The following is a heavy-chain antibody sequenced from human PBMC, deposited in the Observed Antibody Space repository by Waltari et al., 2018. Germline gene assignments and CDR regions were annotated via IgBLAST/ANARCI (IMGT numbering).Heavy chain of an antibody. D-gene: IGHD1-1*01. V-gene: IGHV5-51*03. Sequence: EVQLVQSGAEVKKSGESLKISCQASGYNFATYWIGWVRQMPGKGLEWVAISYPSDSETRYSPSFEGRVTISADKSLNTAYLQWNTLRASDSAMYFCARGTPPDSWGHGTPLTVSS. CDR1: GYNFATYW. CDR2: SYPSDSET. CDR3: ARGTPPDS. J-gene: IGHJ5*01.